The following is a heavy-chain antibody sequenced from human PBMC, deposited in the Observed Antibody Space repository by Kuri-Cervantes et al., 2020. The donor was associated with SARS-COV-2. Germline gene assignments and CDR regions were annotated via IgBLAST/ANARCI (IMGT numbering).Heavy chain of an antibody. CDR3: ARVVLSRLTTVTNYYYYYYYMDV. CDR1: GGSISSSSYY. Sequence: SETLSLTCTVSGGSISSSSYYWGWIRQPPGKGLEWIGYIYYSGSTNYNPSLKSRVTISVDTSKNQFSLKLSSVTAADTAVYYCARVVLSRLTTVTNYYYYYYYMDVWGKGTTVTVSS. CDR2: IYYSGST. J-gene: IGHJ6*03. V-gene: IGHV4-61*05. D-gene: IGHD4-17*01.